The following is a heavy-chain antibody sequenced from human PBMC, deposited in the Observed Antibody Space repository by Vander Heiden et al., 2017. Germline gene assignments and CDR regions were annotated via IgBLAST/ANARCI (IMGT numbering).Heavy chain of an antibody. D-gene: IGHD2-2*01. CDR1: GYTFTSYD. CDR3: ARAGGYCSSTSCYFRGYYYYGMDV. CDR2: MNPNSGNT. Sequence: QVQLVQSGAEVKKPGASVKVSCKASGYTFTSYDINWVHQATGQGREWMGWMNPNSGNTGYAQKFQGRVTMTRNTSISTAYMELSSLRSEDTAVYYCARAGGYCSSTSCYFRGYYYYGMDVWGQGTTVTVSS. V-gene: IGHV1-8*01. J-gene: IGHJ6*02.